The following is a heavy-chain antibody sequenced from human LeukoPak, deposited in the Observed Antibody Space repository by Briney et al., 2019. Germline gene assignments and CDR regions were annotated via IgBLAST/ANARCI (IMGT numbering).Heavy chain of an antibody. CDR3: ASSKTNGDSSGWYAWFDP. CDR2: IYYIGYT. CDR1: GGSINNYY. D-gene: IGHD6-19*01. Sequence: SETLSLTCTVSGGSINNYYWSWIRQPRGKGVEWIGYIYYIGYTNYNPSLKSRVTISVDTSKNQFSLKLSSVTAADTAVYYCASSKTNGDSSGWYAWFDPWGQGTLVTVSS. V-gene: IGHV4-59*01. J-gene: IGHJ5*02.